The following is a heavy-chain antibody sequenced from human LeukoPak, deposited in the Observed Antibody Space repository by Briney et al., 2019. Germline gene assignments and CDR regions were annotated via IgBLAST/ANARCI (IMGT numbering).Heavy chain of an antibody. D-gene: IGHD5-18*01. V-gene: IGHV3-74*01. CDR1: GFTFSSYW. J-gene: IGHJ4*02. CDR2: IKGDGSST. CDR3: ARDGYSFGHDFDY. Sequence: GGSLRLSCAASGFTFSSYWMHWVRHTPGKGLVWVSRIKGDGSSTSYAGSVKGRFTISRDNAKNTLYLQMNSLRAEDTAVYYCARDGYSFGHDFDYWGQGTLVTVSS.